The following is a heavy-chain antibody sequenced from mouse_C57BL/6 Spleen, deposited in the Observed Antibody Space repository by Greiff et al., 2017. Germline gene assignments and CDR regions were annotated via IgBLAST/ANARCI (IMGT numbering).Heavy chain of an antibody. CDR1: GYTFTSYW. Sequence: QVQLQQPGAELVKPGASVKLSCKASGYTFTSYWMQWVKQRPGQGLEWIGEIDPSDSYTNYNQKFKGKATLTVDTSSSTAYMKLSSLTSEDSAVYYCATYSSYVNFDYWGQGTTLTVSS. V-gene: IGHV1-50*01. D-gene: IGHD2-5*01. J-gene: IGHJ2*01. CDR3: ATYSSYVNFDY. CDR2: IDPSDSYT.